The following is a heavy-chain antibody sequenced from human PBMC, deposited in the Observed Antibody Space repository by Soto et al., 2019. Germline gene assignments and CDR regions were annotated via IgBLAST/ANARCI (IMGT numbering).Heavy chain of an antibody. Sequence: SETLSLTCTVSGGSISSSSYYWGWIRQPPGKGLEWIGSIYYSGSTYYNPSLKSRVTISVDTSKNQFSLKLSSVTAADTAVYYCAIQHYIWGSYRNSDAFDIWGQGTMVTVSS. J-gene: IGHJ3*02. CDR3: AIQHYIWGSYRNSDAFDI. D-gene: IGHD3-16*02. CDR2: IYYSGST. V-gene: IGHV4-39*01. CDR1: GGSISSSSYY.